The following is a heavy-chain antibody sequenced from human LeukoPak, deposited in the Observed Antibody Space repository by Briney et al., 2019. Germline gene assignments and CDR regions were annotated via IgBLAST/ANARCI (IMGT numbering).Heavy chain of an antibody. CDR3: ARDYPAYYGSGSVGYFDY. J-gene: IGHJ4*02. CDR1: GFTFSSYS. D-gene: IGHD3-10*01. Sequence: PGGSLRLSCAASGFTFSSYSMNWVGQAQGKGLGWVSSISVISSYIYYADSVKGRFTISRDNAKNSLYLQMNSLRAEDTAVYYCARDYPAYYGSGSVGYFDYWAREPWSPSPQ. V-gene: IGHV3-21*01. CDR2: ISVISSYI.